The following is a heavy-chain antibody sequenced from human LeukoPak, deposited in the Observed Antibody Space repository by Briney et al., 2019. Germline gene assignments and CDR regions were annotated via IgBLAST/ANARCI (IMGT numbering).Heavy chain of an antibody. CDR1: GYTFTDYY. D-gene: IGHD6-19*01. V-gene: IGHV1-2*02. Sequence: GASVKVSCAPSGYTFTDYYMHWGRQAPGQGLEWMGWINPSGGGTNYAQKFQGRVTMTRDTSISTAYMELSRLTCDDTALFYCAKSLGSDYSSGWYVFHHWGQGTLVTVSS. CDR2: INPSGGGT. J-gene: IGHJ4*02. CDR3: AKSLGSDYSSGWYVFHH.